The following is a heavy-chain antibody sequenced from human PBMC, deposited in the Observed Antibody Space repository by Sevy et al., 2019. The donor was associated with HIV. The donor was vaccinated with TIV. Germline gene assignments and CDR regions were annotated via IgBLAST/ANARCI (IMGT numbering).Heavy chain of an antibody. Sequence: SETLSLTCAVYGGSFSGYYWSWIRQPPGKGLEWIGEINHSGSTNYNPSLKSRVTISVDTSKNQLSLKLSSVTAADTAVYYWARGDPRAPFYDYVWGSYRSMGGWFDPWGQGTLVTVSS. CDR1: GGSFSGYY. CDR3: ARGDPRAPFYDYVWGSYRSMGGWFDP. D-gene: IGHD3-16*02. CDR2: INHSGST. J-gene: IGHJ5*02. V-gene: IGHV4-34*01.